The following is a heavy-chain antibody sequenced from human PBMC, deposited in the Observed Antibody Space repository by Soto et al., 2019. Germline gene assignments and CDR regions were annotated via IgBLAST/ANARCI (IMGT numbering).Heavy chain of an antibody. V-gene: IGHV3-74*02. J-gene: IGHJ6*03. D-gene: IGHD2-15*01. Sequence: EVQLVESGGGLVQPGGSLRLSCAASGFTFSNYWMYWVRQAPGKGLEWVSRINSDGSVSSYADSVKGRLTISRDNVKDTLYLEMDRPGAEDTAGYYCARGDCVGGTCYSLAGSFFYYMDVWGKGTTVTVFS. CDR2: INSDGSVS. CDR3: ARGDCVGGTCYSLAGSFFYYMDV. CDR1: GFTFSNYW.